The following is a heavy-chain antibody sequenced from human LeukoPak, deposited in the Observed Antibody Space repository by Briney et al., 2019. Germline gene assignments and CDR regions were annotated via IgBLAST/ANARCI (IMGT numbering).Heavy chain of an antibody. J-gene: IGHJ6*03. Sequence: SETLSLTCTVSGGSISSYYWSWIRQPPGKGLEWIGYIYYSGSTNYNPSLKSRVTMSVDTSKNQFSLKMRSVTAADTAVYYCARDLCVLERRGDYYYYYMDVWGKGTTVTVSS. V-gene: IGHV4-59*12. CDR3: ARDLCVLERRGDYYYYYMDV. CDR1: GGSISSYY. D-gene: IGHD1-1*01. CDR2: IYYSGST.